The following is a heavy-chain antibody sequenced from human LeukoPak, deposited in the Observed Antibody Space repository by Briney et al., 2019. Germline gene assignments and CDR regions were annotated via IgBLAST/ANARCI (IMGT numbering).Heavy chain of an antibody. V-gene: IGHV3-23*01. D-gene: IGHD6-13*01. CDR2: ISGSGGST. Sequence: GGSLRLSCAASGFTFSSYAMSWVRQAPGKGLEWVSAISGSGGSTYYADSVKGRFTISRDNSKNTLYLQMNSLRAEDTAVYYCARVYSSSWYPDAFDIWGQGTMVTVSS. CDR3: ARVYSSSWYPDAFDI. J-gene: IGHJ3*02. CDR1: GFTFSSYA.